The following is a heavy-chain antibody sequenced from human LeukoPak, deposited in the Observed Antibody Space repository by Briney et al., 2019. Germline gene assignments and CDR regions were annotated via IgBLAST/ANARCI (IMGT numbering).Heavy chain of an antibody. CDR3: ARGPTDMDFDY. V-gene: IGHV1-46*01. Sequence: ASVKVSCKASGYTFTKPDYTHWVRQAPGQGLEWMGIINPSDGTTFYAQKFQGRVTMTRDTSTNTVYMELSSLRSEDTAVFYCARGPTDMDFDYWGQGSLVTVSS. CDR1: GYTFTKPDY. CDR2: INPSDGTT. J-gene: IGHJ4*02.